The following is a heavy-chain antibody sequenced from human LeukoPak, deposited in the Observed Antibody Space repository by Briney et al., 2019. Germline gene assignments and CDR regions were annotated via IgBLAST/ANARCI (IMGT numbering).Heavy chain of an antibody. CDR3: ARELYGSGTAFDI. Sequence: SETLSLTCTVSGGSISSYYWSWIRQPPGKWLEWIGEINHSGSTNYNPSLKSRVTISVDTSKNQFSLKLSSVTAADTAVYYCARELYGSGTAFDIWGQGTMVTVSS. CDR2: INHSGST. CDR1: GGSISSYY. J-gene: IGHJ3*02. V-gene: IGHV4-34*01. D-gene: IGHD2-15*01.